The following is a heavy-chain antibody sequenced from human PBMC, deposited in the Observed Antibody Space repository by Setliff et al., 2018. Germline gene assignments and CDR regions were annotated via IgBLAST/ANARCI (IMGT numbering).Heavy chain of an antibody. CDR2: INQSGSG. J-gene: IGHJ3*02. CDR1: GVSISSYY. Sequence: PSETLSLTCNVSGVSISSYYWSWIRQPPGKGLEWFGEINQSGSGDYNPSFKGRVTISVDTSKKQFSLTLTSVTAADTALYYCRQAVVGRDVFDIWGQGTVVTVSS. V-gene: IGHV4-34*01. D-gene: IGHD1-1*01. CDR3: RQAVVGRDVFDI.